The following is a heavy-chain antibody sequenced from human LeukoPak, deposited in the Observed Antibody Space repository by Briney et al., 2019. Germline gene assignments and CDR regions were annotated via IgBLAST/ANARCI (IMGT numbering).Heavy chain of an antibody. CDR2: IYPGDSNT. CDR1: GYIFTSYW. D-gene: IGHD4-17*01. Sequence: GESLKISCKASGYIFTSYWIGWVRQMPEKGLEWMGIIYPGDSNTIYSPSFQGQVTISVDKSISTAHLQWSSLKASDTAIYYCARHRRGGDSPYWYFDLWGRGTLVTVSS. CDR3: ARHRRGGDSPYWYFDL. J-gene: IGHJ2*01. V-gene: IGHV5-51*01.